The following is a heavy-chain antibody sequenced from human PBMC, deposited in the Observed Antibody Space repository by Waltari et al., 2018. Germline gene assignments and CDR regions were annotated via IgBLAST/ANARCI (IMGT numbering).Heavy chain of an antibody. CDR2: IRSKTDGGTI. CDR3: TIPSGTYDDY. CDR1: GLTLVNTW. Sequence: EIQLVESGGGLLEPGGSLRISCAASGLTLVNTWMSWVRQAPGKGLEWFGRIRSKTDGGTIDYGAPVKGRFTISRDDSKNIVYLQLERLKSEDSGVYYCTIPSGTYDDYWGQGTLVTVSS. V-gene: IGHV3-15*01. D-gene: IGHD1-26*01. J-gene: IGHJ4*02.